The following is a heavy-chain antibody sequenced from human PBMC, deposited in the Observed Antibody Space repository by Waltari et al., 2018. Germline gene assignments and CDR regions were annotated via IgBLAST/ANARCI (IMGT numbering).Heavy chain of an antibody. V-gene: IGHV3-7*01. D-gene: IGHD3-3*02. Sequence: EMQLVESGGGLVHPGGSLRLSCASSGFTFSNYWMNWVRQAPGKGLEWVANIKQDGSETNYVDSVKGRFTISRDNAKNSLFLQMNSLSAGDTAVYFCATSYHLWGQGTLVTVSS. CDR3: ATSYHL. J-gene: IGHJ4*02. CDR2: IKQDGSET. CDR1: GFTFSNYW.